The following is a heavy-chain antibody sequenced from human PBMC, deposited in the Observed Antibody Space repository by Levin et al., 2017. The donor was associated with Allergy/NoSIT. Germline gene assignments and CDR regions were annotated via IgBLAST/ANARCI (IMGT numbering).Heavy chain of an antibody. Sequence: PSETLSLTCAASGFTFSSYAMNWVRQAPGKGLEWVSSISGSGGASFYADSVKGRFTVSRDNSKNTLNLQVNSLRPEDTAIYYCVKGYKSYWWHDLRHWGQGTLVTVSS. D-gene: IGHD2-8*02. CDR3: VKGYKSYWWHDLRH. CDR2: ISGSGGAS. V-gene: IGHV3-23*01. CDR1: GFTFSSYA. J-gene: IGHJ4*02.